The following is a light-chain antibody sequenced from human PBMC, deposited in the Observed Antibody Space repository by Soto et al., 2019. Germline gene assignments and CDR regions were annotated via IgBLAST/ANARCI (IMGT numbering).Light chain of an antibody. J-gene: IGKJ4*01. CDR3: QQYGSPPLT. CDR2: GAS. Sequence: EIVLTQSPGTLSLSQGERATLSCRASQSVSSRSLAWYQQKPGQAPRLILYGASSRATGIPDRFSGSGSGTDFTLNISRLEPEDFAVYYCQQYGSPPLTFGGGSKVEN. V-gene: IGKV3-20*01. CDR1: QSVSSRS.